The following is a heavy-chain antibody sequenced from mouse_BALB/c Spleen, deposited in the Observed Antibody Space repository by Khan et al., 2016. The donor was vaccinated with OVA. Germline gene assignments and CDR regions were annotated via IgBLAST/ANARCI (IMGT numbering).Heavy chain of an antibody. V-gene: IGHV3-2*02. CDR2: ISYGGST. CDR3: ARKNYYGYAMDY. Sequence: EVQLQESGPGLVKPSQSLSLTCTVTGYSITSDYAWDWIRQFPGNKLEWMGYISYGGSTSYNPSLKSRISITRDTSKNQFFLQLNSATTEDTATYYGARKNYYGYAMDYWGQGTSVTVSS. CDR1: GYSITSDYA. D-gene: IGHD1-1*01. J-gene: IGHJ4*01.